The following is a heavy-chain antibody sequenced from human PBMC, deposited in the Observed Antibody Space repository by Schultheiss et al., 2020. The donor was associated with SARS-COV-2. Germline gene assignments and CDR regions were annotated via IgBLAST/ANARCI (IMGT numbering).Heavy chain of an antibody. CDR3: ARGDSSGYYYYYYGMDV. CDR1: GFTFSDYY. D-gene: IGHD3-22*01. J-gene: IGHJ6*02. V-gene: IGHV3-30*03. Sequence: GGSLRLSCAASGFTFSDYYMSWIRQAPGKGLEWVAVISYDGSNKYYADSVKGRFTISRDNSKNTLYLQMNSLRAEDTAVYYCARGDSSGYYYYYYGMDVWGQGTTVTVSS. CDR2: ISYDGSNK.